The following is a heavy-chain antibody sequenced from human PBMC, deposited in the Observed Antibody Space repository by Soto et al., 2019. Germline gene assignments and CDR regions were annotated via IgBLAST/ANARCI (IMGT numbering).Heavy chain of an antibody. D-gene: IGHD6-13*01. J-gene: IGHJ6*02. Sequence: SETLSLTCAVYGGSFSGYYWSWIRQPPGKGLEWIGEINHSGSTNYNPSLKSRVTISVDTSKNQFSLKLSSVTAADTAVYYCERGGYSSSWNYSYYYGLDVWGQGTTVTVSS. V-gene: IGHV4-34*01. CDR2: INHSGST. CDR3: ERGGYSSSWNYSYYYGLDV. CDR1: GGSFSGYY.